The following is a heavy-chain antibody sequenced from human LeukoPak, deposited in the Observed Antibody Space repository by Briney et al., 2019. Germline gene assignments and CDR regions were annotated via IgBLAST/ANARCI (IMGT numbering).Heavy chain of an antibody. V-gene: IGHV1-2*06. CDR1: GYTFTGYY. D-gene: IGHD2-15*01. CDR3: ASCSGGSCYFSFDY. J-gene: IGHJ4*02. CDR2: INPNSGGT. Sequence: ASVKVSCKASGYTFTGYYMHWVRQAPGQGLEWMGRINPNSGGTNYAQKFQGRVTMTRDTSISTAYMELSRLRSDDTAVYYCASCSGGSCYFSFDYWGQETLVTVSS.